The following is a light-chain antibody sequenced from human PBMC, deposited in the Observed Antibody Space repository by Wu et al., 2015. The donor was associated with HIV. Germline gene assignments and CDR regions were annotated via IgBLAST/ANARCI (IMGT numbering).Light chain of an antibody. V-gene: IGKV3-15*01. J-gene: IGKJ1*01. CDR1: QSISNI. CDR2: GAS. Sequence: EIVMTQSPATVSVSPGERVILSCRASQSISNILAWYQQKPGQAPRLLIYGASTRATGIPARFSGSGSGTEFTLTISRLEPEDFVVYYCQQYGSSPTTFGQGTKVEIK. CDR3: QQYGSSPTT.